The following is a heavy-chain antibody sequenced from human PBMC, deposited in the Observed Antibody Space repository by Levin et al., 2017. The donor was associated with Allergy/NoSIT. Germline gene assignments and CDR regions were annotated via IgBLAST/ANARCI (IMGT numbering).Heavy chain of an antibody. V-gene: IGHV1-46*01. CDR2: INPSGGST. CDR3: ARDGSRGAVITNRFDY. D-gene: IGHD3-22*01. J-gene: IGHJ4*02. CDR1: GYTFTSYY. Sequence: ASVKVSCKASGYTFTSYYMHWVRQAPGQGLEWMGIINPSGGSTSYAQKFQGRVTMTRDTSTSTVYMELSSLRSEDTAVYYCARDGSRGAVITNRFDYWGQGTLVTVSS.